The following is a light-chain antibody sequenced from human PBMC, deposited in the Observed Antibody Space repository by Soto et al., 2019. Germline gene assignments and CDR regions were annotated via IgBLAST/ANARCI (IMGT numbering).Light chain of an antibody. J-gene: IGKJ5*01. CDR2: IAS. CDR1: QTITNW. V-gene: IGKV1-5*01. Sequence: SQMTPSPSTLSASLGDSVTITCRASQTITNWLAWYQQKPGRAPKLLIYIASTLQSGVPSRFSGSYSGTEFTLTITSLQPEDFATYYCQQVNSYPITFGQGTRLEIK. CDR3: QQVNSYPIT.